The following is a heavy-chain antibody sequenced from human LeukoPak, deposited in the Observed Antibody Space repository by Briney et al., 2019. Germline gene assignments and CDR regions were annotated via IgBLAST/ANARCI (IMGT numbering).Heavy chain of an antibody. D-gene: IGHD2-2*01. Sequence: PESLSLTCTVSGRSISKYYRTWIRQPAGKGLEWIGRIYTSGSTNYNPSLKNRVTISVDTSKNQFSLKLSSVTAADTAVYYCARGSPHNCSSTSCSLNWFDHWGQGTLVTVSS. J-gene: IGHJ5*02. CDR2: IYTSGST. CDR1: GRSISKYY. V-gene: IGHV4-4*07. CDR3: ARGSPHNCSSTSCSLNWFDH.